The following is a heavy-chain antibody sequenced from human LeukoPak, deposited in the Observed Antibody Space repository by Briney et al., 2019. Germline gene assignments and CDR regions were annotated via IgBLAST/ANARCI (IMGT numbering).Heavy chain of an antibody. V-gene: IGHV1-69*13. CDR2: IIPIFGTA. Sequence: GASVKVSCKASGGTFSSYAISWVRQAPGQGLEWMGGIIPIFGTANYAQKFQGRVTITADESTSIAYMELSSLRSEDTAVYYCVSWATYGSGSSTLDYWGQGTLVTVSS. J-gene: IGHJ4*02. CDR1: GGTFSSYA. D-gene: IGHD3-10*01. CDR3: VSWATYGSGSSTLDY.